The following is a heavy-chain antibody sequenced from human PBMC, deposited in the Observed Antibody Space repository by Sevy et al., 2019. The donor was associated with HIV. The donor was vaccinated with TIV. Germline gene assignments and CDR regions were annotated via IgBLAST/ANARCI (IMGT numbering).Heavy chain of an antibody. CDR3: ARGGYCTNNVCYGSIDY. CDR2: IWDNGSKK. V-gene: IGHV3-33*01. CDR1: GFTFRSYG. D-gene: IGHD2-8*01. Sequence: GESLKISCAASGFTFRSYGMHWVRQAPGKGLEWVAVIWDNGSKKYYADSVKGRFTISRDNSKNTRYLQMNSLRAEDRAVYYCARGGYCTNNVCYGSIDYWGRGTLVTVSS. J-gene: IGHJ4*02.